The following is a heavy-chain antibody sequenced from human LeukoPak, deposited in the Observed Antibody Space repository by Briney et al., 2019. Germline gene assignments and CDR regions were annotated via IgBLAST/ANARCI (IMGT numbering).Heavy chain of an antibody. CDR2: ISYDGSNK. D-gene: IGHD2-2*01. CDR1: GFTFSSYG. CDR3: AKDGPSSTSCLDY. J-gene: IGHJ4*02. Sequence: GGSPRLSCAASGFTFSSYGMHWVRQAPGKGLEWVAVISYDGSNKYYADSVKGRFTISRDNSKNTLYLQMNSLRAEDTAVYYCAKDGPSSTSCLDYWGQGTLVTVSS. V-gene: IGHV3-30*18.